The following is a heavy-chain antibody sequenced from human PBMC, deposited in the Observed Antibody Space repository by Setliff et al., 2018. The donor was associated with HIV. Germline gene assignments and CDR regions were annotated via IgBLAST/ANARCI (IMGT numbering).Heavy chain of an antibody. D-gene: IGHD3-10*01. J-gene: IGHJ4*02. Sequence: KPSETLSLTCAVYGESFSDYYWSWIRQPPGKGLEWIGEITHSGSTNYNPSLKSRVTISIDTSKNQISLKLSSVTAADTAVYYCARGLNYYGSGSYLPLGYWGQGTLVTVSS. CDR3: ARGLNYYGSGSYLPLGY. V-gene: IGHV4-34*01. CDR1: GESFSDYY. CDR2: ITHSGST.